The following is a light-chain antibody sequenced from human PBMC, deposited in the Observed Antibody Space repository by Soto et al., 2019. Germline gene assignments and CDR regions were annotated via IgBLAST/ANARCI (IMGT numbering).Light chain of an antibody. CDR2: AAS. J-gene: IGKJ1*01. Sequence: DIQMTQFPSSLSASVGDRVTITCRASQGISNYLAWYQQKPGKVPKLLIYAASTLQSGVPSRFSGSGSGTDFTLTISSLQPEDVATYYCQQCHRYLTFGQGTKVEMK. CDR1: QGISNY. CDR3: QQCHRYLT. V-gene: IGKV1-27*01.